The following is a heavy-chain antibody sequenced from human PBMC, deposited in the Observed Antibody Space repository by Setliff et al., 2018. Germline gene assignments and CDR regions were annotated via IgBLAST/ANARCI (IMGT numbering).Heavy chain of an antibody. CDR1: GDPIDSYY. V-gene: IGHV4-4*07. Sequence: SETLSLTCSVSGDPIDSYYWSWVRQSAGRGLEWIGRIYGGGATNYNPSLKARLTISVDTSKNQFSLRLRSVTAADTAVYFCARDNTMVGATDYWGLGTLVTVSS. CDR2: IYGGGAT. CDR3: ARDNTMVGATDY. D-gene: IGHD1-26*01. J-gene: IGHJ4*02.